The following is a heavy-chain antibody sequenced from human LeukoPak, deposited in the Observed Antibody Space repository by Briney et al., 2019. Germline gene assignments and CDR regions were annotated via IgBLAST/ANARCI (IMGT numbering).Heavy chain of an antibody. J-gene: IGHJ6*02. CDR2: ISYDGSNK. CDR1: GFTFSSYG. V-gene: IGHV3-30*18. D-gene: IGHD3-3*01. CDR3: AEVLRNYDLSYGMDV. Sequence: GGSLRLSCAASGFTFSSYGMHWVRQAPGKGLERVAVISYDGSNKYYADSVKGRFTISRDNSKNTLYLQMNSLRAEDTAVYYCAEVLRNYDLSYGMDVWGQGTTVTVSS.